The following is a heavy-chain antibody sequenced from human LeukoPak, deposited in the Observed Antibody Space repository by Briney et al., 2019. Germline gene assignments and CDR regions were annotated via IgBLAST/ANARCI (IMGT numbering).Heavy chain of an antibody. V-gene: IGHV1-18*01. D-gene: IGHD2-21*02. CDR1: GYTFISYG. Sequence: VASVKVPCKASGYTFISYGISWVRPAPEQGVEWMGWISVYNGNTNYAQTIQGRVTMTTDTSTSTAYMELRSLRSDDTAVYYCARGLGVVTAQSGQPKPRYFDLWGRGTQVTVSS. J-gene: IGHJ2*01. CDR2: ISVYNGNT. CDR3: ARGLGVVTAQSGQPKPRYFDL.